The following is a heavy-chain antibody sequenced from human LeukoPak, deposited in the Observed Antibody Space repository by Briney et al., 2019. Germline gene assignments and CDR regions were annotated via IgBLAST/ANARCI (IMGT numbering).Heavy chain of an antibody. CDR3: AIGRRYYYDSSGYPYYFDY. J-gene: IGHJ4*02. CDR1: GFTFSSYA. D-gene: IGHD3-22*01. V-gene: IGHV3-23*01. Sequence: GGSLRLSCAASGFTFSSYAVSWVRQAPGKGLEWVSAISGSGGSTYYADSVKGRFTISRDNSKNTLYLQMNSLRAEDTAVYYCAIGRRYYYDSSGYPYYFDYWGQGTLVTVSS. CDR2: ISGSGGST.